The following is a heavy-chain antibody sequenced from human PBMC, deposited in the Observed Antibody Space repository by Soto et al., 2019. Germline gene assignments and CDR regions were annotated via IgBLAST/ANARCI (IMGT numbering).Heavy chain of an antibody. D-gene: IGHD3-22*01. V-gene: IGHV4-38-2*01. CDR2: INHSGNT. CDR3: ARSGDSYGSYLDS. J-gene: IGHJ5*01. Sequence: SETLSLTCDVSGYSISSGYYWGWSRQPPGKGLEWIGSINHSGNTYYNPSLRSRVTISVDTSKNQVSLKVNSVTAADAAVYYCARSGDSYGSYLDSWGQGTLVTVSS. CDR1: GYSISSGYY.